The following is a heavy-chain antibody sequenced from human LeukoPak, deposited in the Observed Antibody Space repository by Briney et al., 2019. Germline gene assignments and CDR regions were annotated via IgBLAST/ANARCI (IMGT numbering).Heavy chain of an antibody. CDR2: ISSSSSTI. V-gene: IGHV3-48*01. J-gene: IGHJ4*02. CDR3: ARDRHYYDSSGYYEKSGDY. D-gene: IGHD3-22*01. CDR1: GFTFSSYS. Sequence: GGSLRLSCAASGFTFSSYSMNWVRQAPGKGLEWVSYISSSSSTIYYADSVKGRFTISRDNAKNSLYLQMNSLRAEDTAVYYCARDRHYYDSSGYYEKSGDYWGQGTLVTVSS.